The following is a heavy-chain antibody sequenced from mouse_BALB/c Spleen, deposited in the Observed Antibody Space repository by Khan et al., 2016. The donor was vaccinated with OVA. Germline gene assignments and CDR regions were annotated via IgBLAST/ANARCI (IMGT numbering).Heavy chain of an antibody. CDR3: GREVNYDYYAMDY. CDR1: GFSLINYG. CDR2: IWAGGST. D-gene: IGHD2-1*01. V-gene: IGHV2-9*02. Sequence: QVQLKESGPGLVAPSQSLSITCTVPGFSLINYGVHWVRQPPGKGLEWLGVIWAGGSTNYNSALMSRLSINKDNSKSQVFLKMNSLQTDGTAMYSYGREVNYDYYAMDYWGQGTSVTVS. J-gene: IGHJ4*01.